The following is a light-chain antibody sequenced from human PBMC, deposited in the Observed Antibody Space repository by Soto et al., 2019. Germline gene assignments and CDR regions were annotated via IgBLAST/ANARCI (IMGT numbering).Light chain of an antibody. CDR3: CSYAGTFYV. V-gene: IGLV2-11*01. CDR1: SNDIGIYNY. Sequence: QSVLTQPASVSGSPGQSISISCTGTSNDIGIYNYVSWYQHHPGKAPKLMIYDVSERPSGVPDRFSGSKSGNTASLTISGLQAEDEADYYCCSYAGTFYVFGTGTKVTVL. CDR2: DVS. J-gene: IGLJ1*01.